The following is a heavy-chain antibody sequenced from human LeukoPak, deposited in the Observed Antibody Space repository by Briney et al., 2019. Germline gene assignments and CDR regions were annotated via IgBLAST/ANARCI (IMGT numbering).Heavy chain of an antibody. J-gene: IGHJ4*02. CDR2: MKEDGSDI. CDR1: GFTFSSYW. Sequence: EGSLRLSCAASGFTFSSYWMSWVRQAPGKGLEWVANMKEDGSDIYYVDSVRGRFTISRDNAKKSVYLQMNSLRAEDTGVYYCARGGRSYFDFWGQGSLVTVSS. V-gene: IGHV3-7*01. D-gene: IGHD3-10*01. CDR3: ARGGRSYFDF.